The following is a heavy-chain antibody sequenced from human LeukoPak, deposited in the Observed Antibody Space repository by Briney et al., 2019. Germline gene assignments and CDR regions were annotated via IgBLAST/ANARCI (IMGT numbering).Heavy chain of an antibody. CDR2: IYSNGNT. D-gene: IGHD3-22*01. CDR3: AREGMIGRHNWFYP. J-gene: IGHJ5*02. Sequence: SETLSLTCSVSGGSVISYYWSWVRQPPGKGLEWIGYIYSNGNTNYNPSLKSRLTISVDTSKNQLSLKLTSVTAADTAMYYCAREGMIGRHNWFYPWGQGTLVTVSS. CDR1: GGSVISYY. V-gene: IGHV4-59*02.